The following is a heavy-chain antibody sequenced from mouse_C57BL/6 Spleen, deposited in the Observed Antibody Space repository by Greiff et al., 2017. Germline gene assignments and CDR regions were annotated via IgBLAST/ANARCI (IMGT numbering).Heavy chain of an antibody. CDR1: GFSLTSYG. CDR2: IWRGGST. D-gene: IGHD2-4*01. Sequence: VKLMESGPGLVQPSQSLSLTCTVSGFSLTSYGVHWVRQSPGKGLEWLGVIWRGGSTDYNAAFMSRLSITKDNSKSQVFFKMNSLQADDTAIYYCAKKDYREYAMDYWGQGTSVTVSS. V-gene: IGHV2-5*01. J-gene: IGHJ4*01. CDR3: AKKDYREYAMDY.